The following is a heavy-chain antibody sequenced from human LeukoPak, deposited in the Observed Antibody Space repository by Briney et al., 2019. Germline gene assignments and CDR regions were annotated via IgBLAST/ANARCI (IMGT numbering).Heavy chain of an antibody. D-gene: IGHD6-13*01. Sequence: GGSLRLSCAASGFTFSSYWMSWVRQAPGKGPEWVSAISGSGGSTYYADSVKGRFTISRDNSKNTLYLQMNSLRAEDTAVYYCASPYSSSWYDVDYWGQGTLVTVSS. V-gene: IGHV3-23*01. CDR2: ISGSGGST. J-gene: IGHJ4*02. CDR1: GFTFSSYW. CDR3: ASPYSSSWYDVDY.